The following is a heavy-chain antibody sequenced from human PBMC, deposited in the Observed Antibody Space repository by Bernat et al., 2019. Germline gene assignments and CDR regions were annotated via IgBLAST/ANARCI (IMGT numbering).Heavy chain of an antibody. CDR2: IYYSGST. V-gene: IGHV4-39*01. J-gene: IGHJ4*02. CDR1: GGSISSSNYY. D-gene: IGHD4-11*01. CDR3: ATQRPVTSPFDY. Sequence: QLQLQESGPGLVKPSETLSLTCTVSGGSISSSNYYWGWIRQPPGKGLEWIGSIYYSGSTYYNPSLKSRVTISVDTSKNQFSLKLSSVTAADTSVYYCATQRPVTSPFDYWGQGTLVTVSS.